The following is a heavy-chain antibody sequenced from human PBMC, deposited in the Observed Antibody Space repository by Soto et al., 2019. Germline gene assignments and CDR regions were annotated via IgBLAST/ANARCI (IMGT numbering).Heavy chain of an antibody. Sequence: GGSLRLSCTASGLTFGDYTMSWFRQAPGKGLEWVGLLRSKGYGGTPEYAASVKGRFTISRDDSKSIAYLQVNSLRTEDTAVYHCAGVRGGYYYMDVWGKGTTVTVSS. CDR2: LRSKGYGGTP. CDR1: GLTFGDYT. CDR3: AGVRGGYYYMDV. D-gene: IGHD3-10*01. J-gene: IGHJ6*03. V-gene: IGHV3-49*03.